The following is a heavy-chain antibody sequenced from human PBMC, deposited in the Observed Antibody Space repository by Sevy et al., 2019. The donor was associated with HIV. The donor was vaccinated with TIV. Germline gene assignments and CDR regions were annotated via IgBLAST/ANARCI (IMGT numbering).Heavy chain of an antibody. Sequence: SETLSLTCTVSGGSISSGGYYWSWIRQHPGKGLEWIGYIYYSGSTYYNPSLKSRVTISVDTSKNQFSLKLSSVTAADTAVYYCARDHDYYRSGTLYYYGMDVWGQGTTVTVSS. V-gene: IGHV4-31*03. CDR1: GGSISSGGYY. D-gene: IGHD3-10*01. J-gene: IGHJ6*02. CDR2: IYYSGST. CDR3: ARDHDYYRSGTLYYYGMDV.